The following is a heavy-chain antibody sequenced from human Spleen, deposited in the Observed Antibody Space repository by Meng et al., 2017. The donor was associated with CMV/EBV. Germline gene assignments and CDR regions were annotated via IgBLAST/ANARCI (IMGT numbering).Heavy chain of an antibody. V-gene: IGHV3-30*02. CDR1: GFTFSSYD. CDR2: IRYDGSNQ. J-gene: IGHJ4*02. CDR3: VKDPHYDF. D-gene: IGHD3-3*01. Sequence: LSLTCAASGFTFSSYDMQWVRQAPGKGLECMTFIRYDGSNQYYADSVKGRFTISRDNSKNTLYLQMTSLRAEVTAVYYCVKDPHYDFWGQGTLVTVSS.